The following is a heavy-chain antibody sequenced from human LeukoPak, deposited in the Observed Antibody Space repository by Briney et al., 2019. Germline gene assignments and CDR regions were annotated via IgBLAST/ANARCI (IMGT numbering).Heavy chain of an antibody. D-gene: IGHD6-19*01. J-gene: IGHJ6*02. CDR1: GGSISSYY. Sequence: SETLSLTCTVSGGSISSYYWSWIRQPPGKGLEWIGYIYYSGSTNYNPSLKSRVTISVDTSKNQFSLKLSSVTAADTAVYYCARHGAVAGNYYYYYGMDVWGQGTTVTVSS. CDR3: ARHGAVAGNYYYYYGMDV. CDR2: IYYSGST. V-gene: IGHV4-59*08.